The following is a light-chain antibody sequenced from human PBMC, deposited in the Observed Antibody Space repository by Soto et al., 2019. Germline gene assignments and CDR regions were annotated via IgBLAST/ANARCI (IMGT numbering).Light chain of an antibody. CDR3: QQYNGYS. J-gene: IGKJ3*01. Sequence: DIPLTQAPPTLSASLVDRVTITCRASQSITSWLAWYQQKPGKAPKLLIYDASSLAGGVPSRFSGSGSETEFTLTISSLQPDDVATYYCQQYNGYSFGPGTKVDI. CDR1: QSITSW. CDR2: DAS. V-gene: IGKV1-5*01.